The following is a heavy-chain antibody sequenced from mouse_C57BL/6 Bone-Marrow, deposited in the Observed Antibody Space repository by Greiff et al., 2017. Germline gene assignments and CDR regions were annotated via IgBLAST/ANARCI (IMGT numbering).Heavy chain of an antibody. D-gene: IGHD2-4*01. Sequence: QVQLQQPGTELVKPGASVKLSCKASGYTFTSYWMHWVKQRPGQGLEWIGNINPSNGGTNYNEKFKSKATLTVDKSSSTAYMQLSSLTSDDSAVYYCARGLGRKFGAMDYWGQGTSVTVSS. V-gene: IGHV1-53*01. J-gene: IGHJ4*01. CDR3: ARGLGRKFGAMDY. CDR2: INPSNGGT. CDR1: GYTFTSYW.